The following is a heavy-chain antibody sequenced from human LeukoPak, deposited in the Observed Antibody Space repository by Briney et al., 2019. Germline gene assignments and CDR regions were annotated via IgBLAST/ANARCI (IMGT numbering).Heavy chain of an antibody. CDR2: IIPIFGTA. V-gene: IGHV1-69*05. D-gene: IGHD3-16*01. J-gene: IGHJ6*03. Sequence: GASVKVSCKASGGTFSSYAISWVRQAPGQGLEWMGGIIPIFGTANYAQKFQGRVTITTDESTSTAYMELSSLRSEDTAVYYRARVVRFAGSYYMDVWGKGTTVTVSS. CDR1: GGTFSSYA. CDR3: ARVVRFAGSYYMDV.